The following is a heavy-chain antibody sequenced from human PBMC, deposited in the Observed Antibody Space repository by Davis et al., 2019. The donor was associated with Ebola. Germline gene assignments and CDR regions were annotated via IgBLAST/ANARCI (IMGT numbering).Heavy chain of an antibody. CDR1: GFTFSSYD. V-gene: IGHV3-13*01. CDR2: IGTAGDT. J-gene: IGHJ4*02. CDR3: ARFHGSTKRTAYFDY. D-gene: IGHD1-26*01. Sequence: GGSLRLSCAASGFTFSSYDMHWVRQATGKGLEWVSAIGTAGDTYYPGSVKGRFTISRENAKNSLYLQMNSLRAEDTAVYYCARFHGSTKRTAYFDYWGQGTLVTVSS.